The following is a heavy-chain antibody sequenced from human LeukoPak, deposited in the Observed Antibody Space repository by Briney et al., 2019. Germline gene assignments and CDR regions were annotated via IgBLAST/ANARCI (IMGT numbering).Heavy chain of an antibody. CDR1: GYTFTSYD. D-gene: IGHD1-26*01. V-gene: IGHV1-8*01. CDR3: ARSSVGARRRIDY. CDR2: MNPNSGNT. J-gene: IGHJ4*02. Sequence: ASVKVSCKASGYTFTSYDINWVRQATGQGLGWMGWMNPNSGNTGYAQKLKGRVTMTRRTSINTAYMELNSLTSEDTAVYYCARSSVGARRRIDYWGQGSLVTVSS.